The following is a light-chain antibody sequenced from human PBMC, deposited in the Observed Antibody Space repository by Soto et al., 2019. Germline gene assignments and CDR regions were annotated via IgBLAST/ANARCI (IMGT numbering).Light chain of an antibody. CDR3: QQYGSSPWT. CDR2: GAS. J-gene: IGKJ1*01. V-gene: IGKV3-20*01. CDR1: QSVSSSY. Sequence: TQSPSTLSLSPGERATLSCRASQSVSSSYLAWYQQKPGQAPRLLIYGASSRATGIPDRFSGSGSGTDFTLTISRLEPEDFAVYYCQQYGSSPWTFGQGTKVDIK.